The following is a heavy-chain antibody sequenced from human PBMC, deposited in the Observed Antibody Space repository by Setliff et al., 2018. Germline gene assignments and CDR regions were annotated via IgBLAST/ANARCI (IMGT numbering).Heavy chain of an antibody. Sequence: GASVKVSCKASGGTFMSYAINWVRQAPGQGLEWMGRIIPHFDAADYTQNLQGRVTITADKSASTAYMELSRLRSEDTAVYYCAISTIFGVVSPTPDAFDIWGQGTMVTVSS. J-gene: IGHJ3*02. V-gene: IGHV1-69*06. CDR2: IIPHFDAA. D-gene: IGHD3-3*01. CDR3: AISTIFGVVSPTPDAFDI. CDR1: GGTFMSYA.